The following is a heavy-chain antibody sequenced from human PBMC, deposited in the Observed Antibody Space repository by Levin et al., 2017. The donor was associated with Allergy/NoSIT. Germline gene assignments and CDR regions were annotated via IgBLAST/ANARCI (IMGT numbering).Heavy chain of an antibody. CDR1: GFSFADYA. CDR3: TRSNYDSSGDDVFDI. J-gene: IGHJ3*02. CDR2: IRSNPYGGTT. V-gene: IGHV3-49*03. D-gene: IGHD3-22*01. Sequence: SCAGSGFSFADYAMSWFRQAPGKGLEWVGFIRSNPYGGTTVYAASVEGRFTISRDDSNSIAFLQMNSLKIEDTAVYYCTRSNYDSSGDDVFDIWGQGTMVTVSS.